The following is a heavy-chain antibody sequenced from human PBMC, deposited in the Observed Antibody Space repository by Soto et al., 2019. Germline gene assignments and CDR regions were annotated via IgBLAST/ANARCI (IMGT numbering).Heavy chain of an antibody. D-gene: IGHD3-22*01. CDR3: AKATYYYDRSGMQGYFQH. J-gene: IGHJ1*01. Sequence: LRLSCAASGFTFDDYAMHWVRQAPGKGLEWVSGSSWNSGSIGYADSVKGRFTIPRDNAKNSLYLQMNSLRAGDTALYYCAKATYYYDRSGMQGYFQHWGQGTLVTVSS. V-gene: IGHV3-9*01. CDR2: SSWNSGSI. CDR1: GFTFDDYA.